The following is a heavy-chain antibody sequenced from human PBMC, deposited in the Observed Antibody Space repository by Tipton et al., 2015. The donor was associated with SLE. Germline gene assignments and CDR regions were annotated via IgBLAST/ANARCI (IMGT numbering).Heavy chain of an antibody. CDR2: INHSGSI. J-gene: IGHJ6*02. Sequence: TLSLTCAVYGGYFSGYYWSWIRQPPGKGLEWIGEINHSGSINYNPSLKSRVTISVDTSKNQFSLKLSSVTAADTALYYCARGSIVVVTAAYYYYGMDVWGQGTTVTVSS. CDR1: GGYFSGYY. CDR3: ARGSIVVVTAAYYYYGMDV. D-gene: IGHD2-21*02. V-gene: IGHV4-34*01.